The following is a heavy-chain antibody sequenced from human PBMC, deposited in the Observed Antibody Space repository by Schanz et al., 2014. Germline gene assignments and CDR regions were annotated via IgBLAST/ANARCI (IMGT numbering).Heavy chain of an antibody. J-gene: IGHJ5*02. CDR3: ARLGSPHCATSDCHHDWFGP. CDR1: GDSITTSRYY. Sequence: QLRLQESGPGLVRPSETLSLTCTVSGDSITTSRYYWAWIRQPPGKGLEWIGTLYYTGDTYYNPSLKSRVTMSLDTPKNQFPLSLVSVTAADTAVYYCARLGSPHCATSDCHHDWFGPWGQGTLVTVSS. CDR2: LYYTGDT. V-gene: IGHV4-39*01. D-gene: IGHD1-26*01.